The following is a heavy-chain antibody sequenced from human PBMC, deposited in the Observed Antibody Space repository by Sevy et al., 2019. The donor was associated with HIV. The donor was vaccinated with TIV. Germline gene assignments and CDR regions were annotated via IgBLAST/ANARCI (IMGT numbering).Heavy chain of an antibody. CDR3: ARARGMLHYYYGMDV. Sequence: GESLKISCKGSGYSFSTYWIAWVRQMPGKGLEWMGIIFPDDSDIRYSPSYQGQVTISAENSISTAYLQWSSLKASDTATYYCARARGMLHYYYGMDVWGQGTTVTVSS. CDR1: GYSFSTYW. CDR2: IFPDDSDI. J-gene: IGHJ6*02. V-gene: IGHV5-51*01. D-gene: IGHD1-26*01.